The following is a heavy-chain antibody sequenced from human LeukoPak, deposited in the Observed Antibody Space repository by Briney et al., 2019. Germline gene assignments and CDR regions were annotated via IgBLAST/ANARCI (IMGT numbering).Heavy chain of an antibody. V-gene: IGHV3-23*01. J-gene: IGHJ3*01. CDR3: AKDSWSGNGIYDPFDV. Sequence: GGSLRLSCAASGFTFYNHAMSWVRQAPGMGLEWVTVIGGGDTDTNYTNSVKGRFTLSRDNSKNTLSLQMSSLRPEDTAVYCCAKDSWSGNGIYDPFDVWGQGTAVTVSS. CDR2: IGGGDTDT. CDR1: GFTFYNHA. D-gene: IGHD2-8*01.